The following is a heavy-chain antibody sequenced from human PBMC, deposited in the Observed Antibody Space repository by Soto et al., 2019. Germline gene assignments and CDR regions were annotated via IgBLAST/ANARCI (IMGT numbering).Heavy chain of an antibody. Sequence: LSLTCAASGFTFSDYYMSWIRQAPGKGLEWVSYISSSSSYTNYADSVKGRFTISRDNAKNSLYLQMNSLRAEDTAVYYCARGHSSSLGYFDYWGQGTLVTVSS. J-gene: IGHJ4*02. V-gene: IGHV3-11*06. D-gene: IGHD6-6*01. CDR1: GFTFSDYY. CDR2: ISSSSSYT. CDR3: ARGHSSSLGYFDY.